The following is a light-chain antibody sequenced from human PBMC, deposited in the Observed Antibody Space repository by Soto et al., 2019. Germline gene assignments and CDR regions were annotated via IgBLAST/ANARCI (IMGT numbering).Light chain of an antibody. CDR2: LNSDGSH. Sequence: QPVLTQSPSASASLGASVKLTCTLSSGHTSYAIAWHQQQPEKGPRYLMKLNSDGSHSRGDGLPDRFSGSSSGAERFLTISSLQSEDEGDYYCQTWGTDVYVVFGGGTQLTVL. J-gene: IGLJ2*01. CDR3: QTWGTDVYVV. V-gene: IGLV4-69*01. CDR1: SGHTSYA.